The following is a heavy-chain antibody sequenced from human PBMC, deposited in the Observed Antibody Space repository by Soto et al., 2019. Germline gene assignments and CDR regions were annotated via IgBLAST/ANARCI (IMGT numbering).Heavy chain of an antibody. CDR1: GYTFTSYA. CDR2: INAGSGNT. D-gene: IGHD3-10*01. Sequence: QVQLVQSGAEVKKPGASVKVSCKASGYTFTSYAMHWVRQAPGQRLKWMGWINAGSGNTKYSQKFQGRVAITRDTSASTAYMELSSLRSEDTAIYYCARDLTMVRGVIYYMDVWGKGTTVTVSS. CDR3: ARDLTMVRGVIYYMDV. J-gene: IGHJ6*03. V-gene: IGHV1-3*01.